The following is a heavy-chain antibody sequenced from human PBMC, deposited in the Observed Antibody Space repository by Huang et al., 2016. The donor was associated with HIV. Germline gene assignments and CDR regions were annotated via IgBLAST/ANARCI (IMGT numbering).Heavy chain of an antibody. Sequence: QVQLVESGGGVVQPGTSLRLSCAASGFIFSNFGMHWVRQAPGKGLEWVAVSSYEGRRDRYSDSVKGRLTISRDNDKNTLSLEMNRLRHDDTAVYYCAKESRWFSDFDQWGQGTLVTVSS. V-gene: IGHV3-30*18. D-gene: IGHD2-15*01. CDR1: GFIFSNFG. CDR2: SSYEGRRD. J-gene: IGHJ5*02. CDR3: AKESRWFSDFDQ.